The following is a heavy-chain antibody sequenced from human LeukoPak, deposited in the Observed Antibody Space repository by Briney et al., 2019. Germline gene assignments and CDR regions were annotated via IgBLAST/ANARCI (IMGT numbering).Heavy chain of an antibody. Sequence: VASVTVSCRASGYTFTSYGISWVRQAPGQGLEGMGWISAYNGNTNYAQKLQGRVTMTTDTSTSTAYMELRSLRSDDTAVYYCARGRQSSGYSSGWPVGYWGQGTLVTVSS. CDR3: ARGRQSSGYSSGWPVGY. D-gene: IGHD6-19*01. CDR2: ISAYNGNT. V-gene: IGHV1-18*01. CDR1: GYTFTSYG. J-gene: IGHJ4*02.